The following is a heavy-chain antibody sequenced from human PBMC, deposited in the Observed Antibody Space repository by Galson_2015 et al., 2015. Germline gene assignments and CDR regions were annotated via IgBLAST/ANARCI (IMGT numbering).Heavy chain of an antibody. J-gene: IGHJ4*02. Sequence: LSCAASGFTVRSNYMSWVRQAPGTGLEWVSVIYSGGSTYYADSVKGRFTISRDNSKNTLYLQMNSLRAEDTAVYYCARGSHEWLVPNWGQGTLVTVSS. CDR3: ARGSHEWLVPN. D-gene: IGHD6-19*01. V-gene: IGHV3-66*02. CDR2: IYSGGST. CDR1: GFTVRSNY.